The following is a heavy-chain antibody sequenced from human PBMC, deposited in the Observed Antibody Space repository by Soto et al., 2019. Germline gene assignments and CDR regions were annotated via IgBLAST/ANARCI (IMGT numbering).Heavy chain of an antibody. CDR2: IISDTART. CDR3: ATQDCSGAACSPPG. J-gene: IGHJ4*02. D-gene: IGHD2-15*01. CDR1: GFPFGRSA. V-gene: IGHV3-23*01. Sequence: EVQLLESGGSLVQPGGSLRLSYAASGFPFGRSAMSWVRQAPGMGLEWVSTIISDTARTHYADSVKGRFTISRDSSKNTMFLQMNSLRAADTAVYYCATQDCSGAACSPPGWGQGTLVTVSS.